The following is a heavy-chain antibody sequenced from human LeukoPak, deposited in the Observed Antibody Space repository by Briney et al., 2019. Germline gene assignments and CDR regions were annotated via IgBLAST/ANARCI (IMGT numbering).Heavy chain of an antibody. CDR2: IWYDGSNK. CDR3: ARDQSGDFWSGYIGYFDY. V-gene: IGHV3-33*01. J-gene: IGHJ4*02. Sequence: GGSLRLSCAASGFTFSSYGMHWVRQAPGKGLEWVAVIWYDGSNKYYADSVKGRFTISRDNSKSTLYLQMNSLRAEDTAVYYCARDQSGDFWSGYIGYFDYWGQGTLVTVSS. CDR1: GFTFSSYG. D-gene: IGHD3-3*01.